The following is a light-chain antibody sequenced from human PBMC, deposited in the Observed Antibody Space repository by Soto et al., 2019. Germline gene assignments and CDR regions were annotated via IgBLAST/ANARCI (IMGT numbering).Light chain of an antibody. V-gene: IGKV1-8*01. CDR2: AAS. CDR1: QGISSY. CDR3: QQYNSYPRM. J-gene: IGKJ1*01. Sequence: AIRMTQSPSSCSASTGDIVSITFRASQGISSYLAWYQQKPGKAPKLLIYAASTLQSGVPSRFSGSGSGTDFTLTISSLQPHDFATYYCQQYNSYPRMFGQGTKVDI.